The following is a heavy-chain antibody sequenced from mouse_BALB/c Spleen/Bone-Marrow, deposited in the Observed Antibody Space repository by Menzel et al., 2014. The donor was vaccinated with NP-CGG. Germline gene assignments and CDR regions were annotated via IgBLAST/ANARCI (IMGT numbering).Heavy chain of an antibody. Sequence: QVQLKDSGAELARPGASVKMSCKASGYTFTYYTMYWVKQRPGQGLEWIGYINPNSDYTNYNQKFKDEATLTADKSSSTAYMQLSSLTSEDSAGYYCAREVYGSWFAYWGQGTLVTVSA. J-gene: IGHJ3*01. D-gene: IGHD2-2*01. V-gene: IGHV1-4*01. CDR2: INPNSDYT. CDR3: AREVYGSWFAY. CDR1: GYTFTYYT.